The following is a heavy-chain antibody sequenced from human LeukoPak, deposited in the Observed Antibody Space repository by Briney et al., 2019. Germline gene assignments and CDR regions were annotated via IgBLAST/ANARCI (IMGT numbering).Heavy chain of an antibody. D-gene: IGHD6-13*01. Sequence: ASVKVSCKASGYTFTSYGISWVRQAPGQGLEWMGWISAYNGNANYAQELQGRVTMTTDTSTSTAYMELRSLRSDDTAVYYCARDLPGIADPEGDYWGQGTLVTVSS. CDR3: ARDLPGIADPEGDY. CDR2: ISAYNGNA. V-gene: IGHV1-18*01. CDR1: GYTFTSYG. J-gene: IGHJ4*02.